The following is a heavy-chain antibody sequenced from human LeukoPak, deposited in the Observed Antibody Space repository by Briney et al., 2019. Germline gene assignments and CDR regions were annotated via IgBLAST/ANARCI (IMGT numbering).Heavy chain of an antibody. CDR3: ARAATGYYYYMDV. J-gene: IGHJ6*03. CDR2: ISSSSSTI. CDR1: GFTFSSYS. V-gene: IGHV3-48*01. D-gene: IGHD6-25*01. Sequence: GGSLRLSCAASGFTFSSYSMNWVRQAPGKGLEWVSYISSSSSTIYYADSVKGRFTISRDNAKNSLYLQMNSLRAEDTAVYYCARAATGYYYYMDVWGKGTTVTVSS.